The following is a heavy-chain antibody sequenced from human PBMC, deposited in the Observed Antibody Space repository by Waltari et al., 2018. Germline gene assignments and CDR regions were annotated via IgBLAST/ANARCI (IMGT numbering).Heavy chain of an antibody. J-gene: IGHJ4*02. Sequence: QVQLVESGGGVVQPGRSLRLSCAGSGFPFSSNGMHAVPRAPGKGLEWVAVIWYDGSNKYYADSVKGRFTISRDNSKNTLYLQMNSLRAEDTAVYYCARDNSHYDFHYWGQGTLVTVSS. CDR2: IWYDGSNK. D-gene: IGHD3-22*01. CDR3: ARDNSHYDFHY. CDR1: GFPFSSNG. V-gene: IGHV3-33*08.